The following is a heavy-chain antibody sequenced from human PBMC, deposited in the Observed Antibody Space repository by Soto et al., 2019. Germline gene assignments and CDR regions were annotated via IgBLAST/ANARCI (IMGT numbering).Heavy chain of an antibody. D-gene: IGHD5-18*01. J-gene: IGHJ4*02. Sequence: EVQLVESGGGLVQPGGSLRLSCAASGFTFDSYSMNWVRQAPGKGLEWVSYIDSSSSNKHYADSVKGRFTSSRDNAKNALSRQMSSLRDEVTDVYYCARDDDSAMALNFDYWGQGTLVTVSS. CDR1: GFTFDSYS. CDR2: IDSSSSNK. V-gene: IGHV3-48*02. CDR3: ARDDDSAMALNFDY.